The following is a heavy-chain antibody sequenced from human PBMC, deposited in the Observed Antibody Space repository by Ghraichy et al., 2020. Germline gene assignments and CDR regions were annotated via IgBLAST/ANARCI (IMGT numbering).Heavy chain of an antibody. CDR2: TYYLSKWYY. CDR1: GDSVSNNGAA. D-gene: IGHD3-16*01. V-gene: IGHV6-1*01. J-gene: IGHJ4*02. Sequence: SQTLSLTCVISGDSVSNNGAAWNWIRQSPSRGLEWLGRTYYLSKWYYDYATSVKGRITISPDTSRNQIFLQLSSVTPDDTAVYYCAREGGIQLWFDFWGQGTLVAVSS. CDR3: AREGGIQLWFDF.